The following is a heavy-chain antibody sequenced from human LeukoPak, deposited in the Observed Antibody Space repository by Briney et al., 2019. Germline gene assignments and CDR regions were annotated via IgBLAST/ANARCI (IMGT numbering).Heavy chain of an antibody. J-gene: IGHJ5*02. Sequence: SETLSLTCAVSGGSISSSNWWSWVRQPPGKGLEWIGEIYHSGSTNYNPSLKSRVTISVDKSKNQFSLKLSSVTAAGTAVYYCARESLTWLQSRTSWFDPWGQGTLVTVSS. CDR1: GGSISSSNW. D-gene: IGHD5-24*01. V-gene: IGHV4-4*02. CDR3: ARESLTWLQSRTSWFDP. CDR2: IYHSGST.